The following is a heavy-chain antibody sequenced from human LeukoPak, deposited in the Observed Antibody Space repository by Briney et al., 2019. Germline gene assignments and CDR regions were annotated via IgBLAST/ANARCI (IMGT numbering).Heavy chain of an antibody. Sequence: SETLSLTCTVSGGSISSYYWSWIRQPPGKGLEWIGYIYYSGSTNYNPSLKSRVTISVDTSKNQFSLKLSSVTAADTAVYYCARQSLDAFDIWGQGTIVTVSS. J-gene: IGHJ3*02. CDR3: ARQSLDAFDI. CDR1: GGSISSYY. V-gene: IGHV4-59*08. CDR2: IYYSGST.